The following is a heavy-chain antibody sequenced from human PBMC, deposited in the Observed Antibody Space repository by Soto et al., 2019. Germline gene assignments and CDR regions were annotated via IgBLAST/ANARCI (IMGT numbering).Heavy chain of an antibody. J-gene: IGHJ4*02. V-gene: IGHV3-23*01. CDR2: ISGSGGST. CDR1: GFTFSSYA. CDR3: ANDKVATELRFDY. Sequence: EVQLLESGGGLVQPGGSLRLSCAASGFTFSSYAMSWVRQAPGKGLEWVSAISGSGGSTYYADSVKGRFTISRDNSKHTLYLQMNSLRAEDTAVSYCANDKVATELRFDYWGQGTLVTVSS. D-gene: IGHD5-12*01.